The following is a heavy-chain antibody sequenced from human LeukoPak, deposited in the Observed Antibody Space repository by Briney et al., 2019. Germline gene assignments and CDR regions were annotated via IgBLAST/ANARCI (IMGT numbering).Heavy chain of an antibody. CDR1: GYTLTELS. D-gene: IGHD2-2*02. CDR2: FDPEDGET. Sequence: ASVKVSCKVSGYTLTELSMHWVRQAPGKGLEWMGGFDPEDGETIYAQKFQGRVTMTEDTSTDTAYMELSSLRSEDTAVYYCATVGSYCSSTICYKGYYFDYWGQGTLVTVSS. J-gene: IGHJ4*02. V-gene: IGHV1-24*01. CDR3: ATVGSYCSSTICYKGYYFDY.